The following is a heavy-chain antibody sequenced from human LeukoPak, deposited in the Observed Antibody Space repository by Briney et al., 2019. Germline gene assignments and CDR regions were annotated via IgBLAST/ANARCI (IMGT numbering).Heavy chain of an antibody. CDR3: ARQGHYYDSSGYRQPNYFDY. CDR1: GYSFTSYW. CDR2: IYPGDSDT. J-gene: IGHJ4*02. Sequence: GESLKISCKGSGYSFTSYWIGWVRQMPGKGLEWMGIIYPGDSDTRYSPSFQGQVTISADKSISTAYLQWSSLKASDTAMYYCARQGHYYDSSGYRQPNYFDYWGQGTLVTVSS. V-gene: IGHV5-51*01. D-gene: IGHD3-22*01.